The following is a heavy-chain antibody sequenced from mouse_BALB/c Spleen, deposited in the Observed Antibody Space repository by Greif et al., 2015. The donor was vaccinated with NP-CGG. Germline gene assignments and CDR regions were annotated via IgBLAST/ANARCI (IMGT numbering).Heavy chain of an antibody. CDR3: ARHYYGSSYSY. CDR2: ISSGGGST. J-gene: IGHJ2*01. D-gene: IGHD1-1*01. V-gene: IGHV5-12-1*01. CDR1: GFAFSSYD. Sequence: EVKLVESGGGLVKPGGSLKLSCAASGFAFSSYDMSWVRQTPEKRLEWVAYISSGGGSTYYPDTVKGRFTISRDSAKNTLYLQMSSLKSEDTAMYYCARHYYGSSYSYWGQGTTLTVSS.